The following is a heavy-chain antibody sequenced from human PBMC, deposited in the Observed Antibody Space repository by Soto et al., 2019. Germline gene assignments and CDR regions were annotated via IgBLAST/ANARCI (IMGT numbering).Heavy chain of an antibody. J-gene: IGHJ4*02. D-gene: IGHD1-26*01. V-gene: IGHV4-61*01. CDR3: ARDRSGSYKDY. Sequence: PSETLSLTCTVSGGSVRSGSYYWSWIRQPPGKGLEWIGYIYYSGSTNYNPSLKSRVTISVDTSKNQFSLKLSSLTAADTAVYYCARDRSGSYKDYWGQGTLVTVSS. CDR2: IYYSGST. CDR1: GGSVRSGSYY.